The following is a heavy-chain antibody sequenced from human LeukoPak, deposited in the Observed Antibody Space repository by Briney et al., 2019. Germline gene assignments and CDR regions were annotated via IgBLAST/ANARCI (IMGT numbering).Heavy chain of an antibody. J-gene: IGHJ5*02. CDR2: ISTSET. D-gene: IGHD3-22*01. CDR1: GDFIRRGSYF. CDR3: ARDALTYYYDSSQPFDP. V-gene: IGHV4-61*02. Sequence: PSQTLSLTCTVSGDFIRRGSYFWNWIRQPAGKGLEWIGRISTSETNDNPSFKSRVTMSIDTSKNQFSLKLSSVTAADTAVYYCARDALTYYYDSSQPFDPWGQGTLVTVSS.